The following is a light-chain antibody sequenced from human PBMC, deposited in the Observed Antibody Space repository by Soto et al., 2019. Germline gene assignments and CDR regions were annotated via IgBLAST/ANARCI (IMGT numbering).Light chain of an antibody. J-gene: IGLJ1*01. CDR2: EGS. CDR1: SSDVGSYNL. V-gene: IGLV2-23*01. Sequence: QSALTQPASVSGSPGQSIPISCTGTSSDVGSYNLVSWYQQHPGKAPKLMIYEGSKRPSGVSTRFSGSKYDNTASLTISGLQAEDEADYYCCSYAGSSTFVVGTGTKVTVL. CDR3: CSYAGSSTFV.